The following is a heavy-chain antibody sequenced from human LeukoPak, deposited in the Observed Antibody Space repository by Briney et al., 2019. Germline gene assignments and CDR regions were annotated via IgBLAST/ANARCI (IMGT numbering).Heavy chain of an antibody. D-gene: IGHD2-2*01. CDR3: ARLVCSTIPCYGKFYFDS. V-gene: IGHV3-74*01. J-gene: IGHJ4*02. Sequence: GGSLRLSCAASGNYWTHWVRQAPGKGLVWVSHINSDGSWTSYADSVKGRFTISRDNAKNSVYLQMNSLRAEDTAVYYCARLVCSTIPCYGKFYFDSWGQGTLVPVSS. CDR2: INSDGSWT. CDR1: GNYW.